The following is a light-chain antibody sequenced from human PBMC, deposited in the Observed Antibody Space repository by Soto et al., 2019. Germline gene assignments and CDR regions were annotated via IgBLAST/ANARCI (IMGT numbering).Light chain of an antibody. CDR2: GAS. CDR1: QSVGSH. V-gene: IGKV3-15*01. CDR3: QYGSSPVT. Sequence: EIVMTQSPATLSVSPGERATLSCRASQSVGSHLAWYQQRPGQAPRLLIYGASYRATGIPARFSGSGSGTDFTLTISSLQSEDFAVYYCQYGSSPVTFGPGTKVDIK. J-gene: IGKJ3*01.